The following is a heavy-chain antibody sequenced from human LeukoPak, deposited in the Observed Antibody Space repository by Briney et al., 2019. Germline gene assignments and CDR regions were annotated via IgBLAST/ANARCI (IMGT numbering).Heavy chain of an antibody. J-gene: IGHJ4*02. V-gene: IGHV5-51*04. Sequence: KVSCKGSGYTFTSYWIGWVRQMPGKGLEWRGIIYPADSDTRYSPSSQGQATISADQPISTAYLQWSTLKASATAMYYCARSYSGKRDYFDYWGQGTLVTAS. CDR3: ARSYSGKRDYFDY. D-gene: IGHD1-26*01. CDR2: IYPADSDT. CDR1: GYTFTSYW.